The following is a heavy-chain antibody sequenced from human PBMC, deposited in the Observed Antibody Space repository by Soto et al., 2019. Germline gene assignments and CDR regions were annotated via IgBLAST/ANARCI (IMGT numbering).Heavy chain of an antibody. CDR3: ALAGYDSNYYAVTPLSAGHF. V-gene: IGHV3-11*01. D-gene: IGHD4-4*01. J-gene: IGHJ4*02. CDR2: ISSSGSII. Sequence: QVQLVVSGGGLVKPGGSLRISCAASGFTFSVYYISWIRQAPGKGLEWVSYISSSGSIIYYADSVKGRFTISRDNAKNSLYLQMNSLRAEDTAVYYCALAGYDSNYYAVTPLSAGHFWGQGTLVTVSS. CDR1: GFTFSVYY.